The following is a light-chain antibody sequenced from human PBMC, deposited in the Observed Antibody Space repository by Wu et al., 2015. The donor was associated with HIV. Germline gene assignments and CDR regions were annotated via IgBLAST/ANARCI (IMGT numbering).Light chain of an antibody. CDR2: GAS. CDR3: QQRSDWPPET. V-gene: IGKV3-11*01. CDR1: QSVSSN. Sequence: EIMLTQSPGTLSLSPGERATLSCRASQSVSSNLAWYQQKPGQAPRLLIYGASTRATGIPARFSGSGSGTEFTLTISSLEPEDFAVYYCQQRSDWPPETFGPGTKLDI. J-gene: IGKJ2*01.